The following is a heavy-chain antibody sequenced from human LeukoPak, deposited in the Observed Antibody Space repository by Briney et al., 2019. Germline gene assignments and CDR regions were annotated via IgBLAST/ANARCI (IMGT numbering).Heavy chain of an antibody. V-gene: IGHV4-61*02. Sequence: SETLSLTCTDSGGSISRGSYYWSWIRPPAGKGLELIGRIFTSGSINYNPSLKSRVTISLDSSKNQLSLDLRSVTAADTAVYYCARGLSSGSSWGQGTLVTVSS. J-gene: IGHJ4*02. D-gene: IGHD5-18*01. CDR2: IFTSGSI. CDR1: GGSISRGSYY. CDR3: ARGLSSGSS.